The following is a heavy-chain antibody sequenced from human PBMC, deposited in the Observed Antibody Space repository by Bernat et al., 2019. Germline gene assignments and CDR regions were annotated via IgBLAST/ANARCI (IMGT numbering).Heavy chain of an antibody. CDR3: ARDLFSGHATGDY. CDR2: MSGSGGST. CDR1: GFTFSSYA. J-gene: IGHJ4*02. D-gene: IGHD1-26*01. V-gene: IGHV3-23*01. Sequence: EVQLLESGGGLVQPGGSLRLSCAASGFTFSSYAMSWVRQAPGKGLEWVSAMSGSGGSTYYADSVKGRFTISRDNSKNTLYLQMNRLRAEDTAVYYCARDLFSGHATGDYWGQGTLVTVSS.